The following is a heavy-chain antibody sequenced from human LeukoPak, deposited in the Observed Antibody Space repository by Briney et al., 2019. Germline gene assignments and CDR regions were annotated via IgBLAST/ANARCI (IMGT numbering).Heavy chain of an antibody. J-gene: IGHJ5*02. D-gene: IGHD3-10*01. CDR1: GGTFNSHV. CDR2: IIQVFGTA. CDR3: ARGYYSGSESYWHTKWFDP. V-gene: IGHV1-69*05. Sequence: ASVKVSYKGSGGTFNSHVISWLRQAPGQGLEWMGGIIQVFGTASYAEKFQGRVTITTDESTTTAYMEMSSLTSEDTAVYYCARGYYSGSESYWHTKWFDPWGQGTLVTVSS.